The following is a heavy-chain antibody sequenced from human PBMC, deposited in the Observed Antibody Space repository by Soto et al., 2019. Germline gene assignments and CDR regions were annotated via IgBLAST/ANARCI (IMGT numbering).Heavy chain of an antibody. D-gene: IGHD6-19*01. CDR2: IIPIFGTV. J-gene: IGHJ6*02. Sequence: QVQLLQSGAEVKKPGSSVRVSCEASGGTFRTYAISWVRQAPGQGLEWMGEIIPIFGTVNYAQKFQGRVKITADESTTTVYMDLRSLSSEDTAVYYCAKGAVAGTPTSYYYYGMDVWGQGTTVTVSS. CDR1: GGTFRTYA. CDR3: AKGAVAGTPTSYYYYGMDV. V-gene: IGHV1-69*12.